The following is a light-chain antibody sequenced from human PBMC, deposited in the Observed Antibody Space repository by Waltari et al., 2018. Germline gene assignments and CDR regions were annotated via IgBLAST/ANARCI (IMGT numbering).Light chain of an antibody. J-gene: IGKJ5*01. CDR3: QQYNRWPPIT. V-gene: IGKV3-15*01. CDR1: QSVSSN. Sequence: EIVMTQSPATVSVSPGETATLSCRASQSVSSNVAWYQKKPGQAPRLLIYDASTRATSIPAKFRGSGSGTEFTLTISSLQSEDFAVYYCQQYNRWPPITFGHGTRLEIK. CDR2: DAS.